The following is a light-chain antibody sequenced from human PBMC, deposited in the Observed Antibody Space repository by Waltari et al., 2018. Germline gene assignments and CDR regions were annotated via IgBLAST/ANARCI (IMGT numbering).Light chain of an antibody. CDR1: HIGSTS. J-gene: IGLJ2*01. CDR2: YDS. Sequence: SFVLTQPPSLSVVPGKPARISCGADHIGSTSVNCPQLKPGQAPVLVIFYDSSRPSGIPERFSGSNAGDTATLIINRVEAGDEADYYCQVWDRTTDHPIFGGGTKLTVL. V-gene: IGLV3-21*04. CDR3: QVWDRTTDHPI.